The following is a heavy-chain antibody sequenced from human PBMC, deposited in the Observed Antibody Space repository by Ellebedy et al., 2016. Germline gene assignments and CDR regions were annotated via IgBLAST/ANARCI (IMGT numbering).Heavy chain of an antibody. D-gene: IGHD3-22*01. J-gene: IGHJ4*02. CDR2: IYFSGST. CDR1: GASIGNYTYY. Sequence: SETLSLTCTVSGASIGNYTYYWGWIRQPPGKGLEWIASIYFSGSTYYNPSLKSRATISEDTSKNQVSLKVTSVTAADTAVYYCARQVADYDFDYWGQGALVTVSS. V-gene: IGHV4-39*01. CDR3: ARQVADYDFDY.